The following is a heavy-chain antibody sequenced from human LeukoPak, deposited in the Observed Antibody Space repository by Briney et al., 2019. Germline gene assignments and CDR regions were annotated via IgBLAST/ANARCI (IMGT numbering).Heavy chain of an antibody. J-gene: IGHJ4*02. CDR3: ARDLVLVGYDY. D-gene: IGHD6-13*01. CDR1: GFTFSSYS. V-gene: IGHV3-48*04. CDR2: ISSSRSTI. Sequence: PGGSLRLSCAASGFTFSSYSMNWVRQAPGKGLEWVSYISSSRSTIYYADSVKGRFTISRDNAKNSLYLQMNSLRAEDTAVYYCARDLVLVGYDYWGQGTLVTVSS.